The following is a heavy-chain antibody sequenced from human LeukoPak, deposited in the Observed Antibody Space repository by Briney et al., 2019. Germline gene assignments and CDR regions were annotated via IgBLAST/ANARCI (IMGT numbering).Heavy chain of an antibody. CDR1: GFTVSRNY. J-gene: IGHJ4*02. CDR3: TTLWFQGDY. V-gene: IGHV3-15*01. D-gene: IGHD2-21*01. Sequence: GGSLRLSCVASGFTVSRNYMSWVRQAPGKGLEWVGRIKSKTDGGTTDYAAPVKGRFTISRDDSKNTLYLQMNSLKTEDTAVYYCTTLWFQGDYWGQGTLVTVSS. CDR2: IKSKTDGGTT.